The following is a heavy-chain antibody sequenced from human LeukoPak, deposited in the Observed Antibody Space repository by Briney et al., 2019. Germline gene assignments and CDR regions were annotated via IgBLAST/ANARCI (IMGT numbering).Heavy chain of an antibody. CDR1: GGSFSGYY. CDR2: INHSGST. J-gene: IGHJ4*02. V-gene: IGHV4-34*01. D-gene: IGHD3-10*01. Sequence: SETLSLTCAVYGGSFSGYYWNWIRQPPGKGLEWIGEINHSGSTNYNPSLKSRVTISVDTSKNQFSLKLSSVTAADTAVYYCANLYGSGSRIDYWGQGTLVTVSS. CDR3: ANLYGSGSRIDY.